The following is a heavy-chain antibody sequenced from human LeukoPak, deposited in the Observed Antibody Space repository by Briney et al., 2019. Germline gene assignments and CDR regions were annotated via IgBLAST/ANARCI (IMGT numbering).Heavy chain of an antibody. CDR2: IYYSGST. J-gene: IGHJ3*02. D-gene: IGHD6-13*01. Sequence: SETLSLTCTVSGGSISSGSYYWGWIRQPPGKGLEWIGSIYYSGSTYYNPSLKSRVTISVDTSKNQFSLKLSSVTAADTAVYYCARQDSSSGSDAFDIWGQGTMVTVSS. CDR3: ARQDSSSGSDAFDI. CDR1: GGSISSGSYY. V-gene: IGHV4-39*01.